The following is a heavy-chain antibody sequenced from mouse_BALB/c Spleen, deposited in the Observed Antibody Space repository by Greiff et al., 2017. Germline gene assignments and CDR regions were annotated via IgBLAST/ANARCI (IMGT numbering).Heavy chain of an antibody. Sequence: QVQLKQSGPGLVQPSQSLSITCTVSGFSLTSYGVHWVRQSPGKGLEWLGVIWSGGSTDYNAAFISRLSISKDNSKSQVFFKMNSLQADDTAIYYCATKLYYYSMDYWGQGTSVTVSS. CDR1: GFSLTSYG. CDR2: IWSGGST. CDR3: ATKLYYYSMDY. V-gene: IGHV2-4-1*01. J-gene: IGHJ4*01.